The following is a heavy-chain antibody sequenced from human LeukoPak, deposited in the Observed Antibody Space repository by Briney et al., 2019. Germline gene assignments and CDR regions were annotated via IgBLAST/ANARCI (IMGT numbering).Heavy chain of an antibody. CDR2: ISDSGDST. CDR1: GFTFSSHA. D-gene: IGHD3-22*01. J-gene: IGHJ3*02. V-gene: IGHV3-23*01. Sequence: GGSLRLSCAGSGFTFSSHALSWIHQAPGKGLAWVSSISDSGDSTYYADSVKGRFTISRDNAKNSLYLQMNSLRAEDTAVYYCATALIYYYDSSGYFDDAFDIWGQGTMVTVSS. CDR3: ATALIYYYDSSGYFDDAFDI.